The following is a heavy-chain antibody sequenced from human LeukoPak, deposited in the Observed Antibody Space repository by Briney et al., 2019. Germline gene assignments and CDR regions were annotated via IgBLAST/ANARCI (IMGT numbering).Heavy chain of an antibody. CDR2: ITSSGAAT. J-gene: IGHJ5*01. CDR3: AKDGRLEFGDDS. D-gene: IGHD3-10*01. CDR1: GFTFSSYA. V-gene: IGHV3-23*01. Sequence: GGSLRLSCAASGFTFSSYAMSWVRQAPGKGLEWVSSITSSGAATYYADSVKGRFTISRDNSDNTLYLQMNSLRAEDTAVYYCAKDGRLEFGDDSWGQGTLVTVSS.